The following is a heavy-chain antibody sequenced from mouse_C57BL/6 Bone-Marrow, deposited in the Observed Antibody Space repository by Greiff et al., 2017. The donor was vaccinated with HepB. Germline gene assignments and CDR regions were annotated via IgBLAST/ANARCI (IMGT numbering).Heavy chain of an antibody. Sequence: EVQLVESGGGLVKPGGSLKLSCAASGFTFSSYAMYWVRQTPEKRLEWVATINDGGGYTYYPDNVKGRSTISRDNAKNNLYLQMSHLKSEDTAMYYCARRTDYAWLAYWGQGTLVTVSA. D-gene: IGHD2-4*01. CDR1: GFTFSSYA. J-gene: IGHJ3*01. CDR2: INDGGGYT. CDR3: ARRTDYAWLAY. V-gene: IGHV5-4*01.